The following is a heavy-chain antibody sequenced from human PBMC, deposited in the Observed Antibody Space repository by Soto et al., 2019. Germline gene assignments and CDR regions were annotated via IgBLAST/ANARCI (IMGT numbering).Heavy chain of an antibody. CDR1: GGSFSGYY. CDR3: ARGAGLFASSGYHYYFDY. D-gene: IGHD3-22*01. Sequence: QVQLQQWGAGLLKPSETLSLTCAVYGGSFSGYYWSWIRQPPGKGLEWIGEINHSGSTNYNPSLKSRVTISVDTSKNQFSLKLSSVTAADTAVYYCARGAGLFASSGYHYYFDYWGQGTLVTVSS. V-gene: IGHV4-34*01. J-gene: IGHJ4*02. CDR2: INHSGST.